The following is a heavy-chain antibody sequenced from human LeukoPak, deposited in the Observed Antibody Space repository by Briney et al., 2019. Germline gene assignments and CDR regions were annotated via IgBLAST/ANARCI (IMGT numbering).Heavy chain of an antibody. V-gene: IGHV1-2*06. CDR2: INPDIDVR. J-gene: IGHJ4*02. CDR3: ARGEASSWYIE. Sequence: ASVKVSCKASGYTFTDYYIHWVRQAPGQGLEWMGRINPDIDVRNLAPKFQGRVSMTRDTSISTAYMELSRLTSDDTAVYYCARGEASSWYIEWGQGTLVTVPS. D-gene: IGHD6-13*01. CDR1: GYTFTDYY.